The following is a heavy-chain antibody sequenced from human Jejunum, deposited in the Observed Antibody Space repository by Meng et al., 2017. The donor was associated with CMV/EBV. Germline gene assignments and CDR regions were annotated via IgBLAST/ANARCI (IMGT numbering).Heavy chain of an antibody. J-gene: IGHJ4*02. CDR1: GLSFANAW. Sequence: SCASSGLSFANAWMSWVRRAPGKGLEWIGRIKPNTAGGTADYVAPVKGRFTISRDDSKNTLYLQMNSLKSEDTAVYYCTANYFDYWGQGTLGTVSS. CDR3: TANYFDY. V-gene: IGHV3-15*01. CDR2: IKPNTAGGTA.